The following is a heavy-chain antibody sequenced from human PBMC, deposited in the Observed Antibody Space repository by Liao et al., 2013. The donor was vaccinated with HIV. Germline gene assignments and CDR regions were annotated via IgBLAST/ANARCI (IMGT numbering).Heavy chain of an antibody. CDR1: GGSIGNYY. CDR2: IYTSGST. Sequence: QVQLQESGPGLVKPSETLSLTCTVSGGSIGNYYWTWIRQPAGRGLEWIGHIYTSGSTNYNPSLKSRVSMSVDTSKNQFSLMLSSVTAADTAVYYCAREPYSGAEYFQHWGQGSLVTVSS. CDR3: AREPYSGAEYFQH. J-gene: IGHJ1*01. V-gene: IGHV4-4*07. D-gene: IGHD4-11*01.